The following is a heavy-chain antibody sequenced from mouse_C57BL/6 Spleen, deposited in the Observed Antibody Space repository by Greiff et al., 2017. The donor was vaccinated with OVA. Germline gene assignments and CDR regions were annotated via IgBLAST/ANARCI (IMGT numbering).Heavy chain of an antibody. CDR2: IHPNSSST. CDR3: ARSGSDAWFAY. CDR1: GYTFTSYW. D-gene: IGHD3-2*02. Sequence: QVQLQQPGAELVKPGASVKLSCKASGYTFTSYWMHWVKQRPGQGLEWIGMIHPNSSSTNYNEKFKSKATLTVDKSSSTAYMQLSSLTSEDAAVYYCARSGSDAWFAYWGQGTLVTVSA. J-gene: IGHJ3*01. V-gene: IGHV1-64*01.